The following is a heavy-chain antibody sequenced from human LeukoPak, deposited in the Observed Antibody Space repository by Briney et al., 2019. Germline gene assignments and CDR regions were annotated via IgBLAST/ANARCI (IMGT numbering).Heavy chain of an antibody. Sequence: PGGSLRLSCAASGFTFSTYAMSWVRQAPGKGLEWVSAFSGSGGSTYYADSVKGRFTISRDNSKNTLYLQMSSLRADDTAVYYCARDTSRNDLDYWGQGTLVTVSS. V-gene: IGHV3-23*01. CDR1: GFTFSTYA. CDR2: FSGSGGST. D-gene: IGHD1-1*01. CDR3: ARDTSRNDLDY. J-gene: IGHJ4*02.